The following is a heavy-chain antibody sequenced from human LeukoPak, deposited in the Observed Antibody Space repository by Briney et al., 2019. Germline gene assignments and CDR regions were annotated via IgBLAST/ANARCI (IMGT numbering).Heavy chain of an antibody. J-gene: IGHJ6*03. D-gene: IGHD5-18*01. CDR2: INHSGST. V-gene: IGHV4-34*01. Sequence: PSETLSLTCAVYGGSFSGYYWSWRRQPPGKGLEWVGEINHSGSTNYNPSLKSRVIISEDTSKNQFAQNQSSVTAADTAVYYCARVSGYSYGYPLFRYYYYHMDVWGKGTTVTVSS. CDR3: ARVSGYSYGYPLFRYYYYHMDV. CDR1: GGSFSGYY.